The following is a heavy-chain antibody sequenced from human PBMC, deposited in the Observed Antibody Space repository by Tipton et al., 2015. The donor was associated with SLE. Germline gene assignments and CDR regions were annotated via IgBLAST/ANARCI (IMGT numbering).Heavy chain of an antibody. CDR3: ASLVVVPAATGDY. V-gene: IGHV3-48*01. CDR2: ISSSSSSTI. Sequence: SLRLSCAASGFTFSSYSMHWVRQAPGKGLEWVSYISSSSSSTIYYADSVKGRFTISRDNAKNSLYLQMNSLRAEDTAVYYCASLVVVPAATGDYWGQGTLVTVSS. D-gene: IGHD2-2*01. CDR1: GFTFSSYS. J-gene: IGHJ4*02.